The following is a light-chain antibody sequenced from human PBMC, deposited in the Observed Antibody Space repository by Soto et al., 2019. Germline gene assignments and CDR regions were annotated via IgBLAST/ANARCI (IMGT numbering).Light chain of an antibody. CDR2: DVN. J-gene: IGLJ7*01. CDR1: SSDVGAYNF. V-gene: IGLV2-14*03. Sequence: QSALTQPASVSGSPGQSITISCTGTSSDVGAYNFVSWYQHHPGKAPQLIIYDVNNRTSGVSDRFSGSKSGNTASLTISGLQPEDEADYDCSSYTTAGTLLFGGGTQLTVL. CDR3: SSYTTAGTLL.